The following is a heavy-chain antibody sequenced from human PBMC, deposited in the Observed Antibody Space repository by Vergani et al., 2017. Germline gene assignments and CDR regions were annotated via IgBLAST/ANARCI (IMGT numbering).Heavy chain of an antibody. J-gene: IGHJ4*02. CDR1: GGSIRSSNW. CDR2: IYHSGST. V-gene: IGHV4-4*02. D-gene: IGHD6-6*01. CDR3: ARGVRQLGRPRDFDY. Sequence: QVQLQESGPGLVKPSGTLSLTCAVSGGSIRSSNWWSWVRPPPGKGLEWIGEIYHSGSTNYNPSLKSRVTISVDKSKNQFSLKLSSVTAADTAVYYCARGVRQLGRPRDFDYWGQGTLVTVSS.